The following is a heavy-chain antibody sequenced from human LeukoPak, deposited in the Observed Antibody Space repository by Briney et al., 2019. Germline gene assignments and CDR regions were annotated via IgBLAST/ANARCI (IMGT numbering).Heavy chain of an antibody. V-gene: IGHV4-59*01. D-gene: IGHD2-15*01. CDR1: GGSISSCY. J-gene: IGHJ4*02. CDR3: ARQDYCSGGSCYDY. CDR2: IYYSGST. Sequence: SETLSLTCTVSGGSISSCYWSWIRQPPGKGLEWIGYIYYSGSTNYNPSLKSRVTISVDTSKNQFPLKLSSVTAADTAVYYCARQDYCSGGSCYDYWGQGTLVTVSS.